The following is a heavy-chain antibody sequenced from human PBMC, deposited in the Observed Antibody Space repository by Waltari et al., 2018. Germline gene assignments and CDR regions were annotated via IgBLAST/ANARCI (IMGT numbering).Heavy chain of an antibody. D-gene: IGHD3-22*01. CDR1: GYTFTGYY. J-gene: IGHJ4*02. CDR2: INPDSGGT. CDR3: ARGGSSGYGY. V-gene: IGHV1-2*02. Sequence: QVQLVQSGAEVKKPGASVKVSCKASGYTFTGYYMHWVRQALGQGLEWMGWINPDSGGTNYAQKSQGRVTMTRDTSTSTAYMELSRLRSDDTAVYYCARGGSSGYGYWGQGTLVTVSS.